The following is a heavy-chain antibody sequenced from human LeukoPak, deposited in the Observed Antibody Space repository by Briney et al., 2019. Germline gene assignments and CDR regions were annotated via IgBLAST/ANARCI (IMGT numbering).Heavy chain of an antibody. J-gene: IGHJ4*02. Sequence: TGGSLRLSCAASAFTFSNYAMTWVRQPPGKGLEWIGSIYYSGSTYYNPSLKSRVTISVDTSKNQFSLKLSSVTAADTAVYYCARTPSSGWTLYYFDYWGQGTLVTVSS. CDR3: ARTPSSGWTLYYFDY. CDR2: IYYSGST. V-gene: IGHV4-38-2*01. D-gene: IGHD6-19*01. CDR1: AFTFSNYA.